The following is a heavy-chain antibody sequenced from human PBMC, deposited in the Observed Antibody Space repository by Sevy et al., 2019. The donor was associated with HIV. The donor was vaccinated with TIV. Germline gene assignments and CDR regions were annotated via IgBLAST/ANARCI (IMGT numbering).Heavy chain of an antibody. V-gene: IGHV3-66*01. D-gene: IGHD5-18*01. CDR3: ARGKSGYGYPLTY. Sequence: GGSLRLSCAASGFTVNSNYMTWVRQAPGKGLEGVSVIHSDDTTYHADSVKDRFTISRDNFKNTLYLHMSSLRAEDTAVHYCARGKSGYGYPLTYWGQGTLVTVSS. CDR2: IHSDDTT. CDR1: GFTVNSNY. J-gene: IGHJ4*02.